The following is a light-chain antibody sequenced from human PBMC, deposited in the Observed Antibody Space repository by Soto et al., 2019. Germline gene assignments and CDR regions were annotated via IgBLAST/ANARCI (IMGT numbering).Light chain of an antibody. Sequence: QSALTQPASVSGSPGQSITISCTGTSSDVGGYNYVSWYQQHPGKAPKLMIYEVSNRPSGVSNRFSGSKSGNTASLTISGLQAEDEADYYCSSYTSSSTSVFGTGTKVPVL. J-gene: IGLJ1*01. V-gene: IGLV2-14*01. CDR2: EVS. CDR3: SSYTSSSTSV. CDR1: SSDVGGYNY.